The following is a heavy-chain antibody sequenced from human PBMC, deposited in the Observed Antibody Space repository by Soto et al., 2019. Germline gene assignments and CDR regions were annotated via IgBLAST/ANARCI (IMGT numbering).Heavy chain of an antibody. Sequence: SETLSLTCAVSGGSISSGGYSWSWIRQPPGKGLEWIGYIYHSGSTYYNPSLKSRVTISVDRSKNQFSLKLSSVTAADTAVYYCARAHGYYYYYGMDVWGQGTTVTVAS. CDR2: IYHSGST. V-gene: IGHV4-30-2*01. J-gene: IGHJ6*02. CDR1: GGSISSGGYS. CDR3: ARAHGYYYYYGMDV.